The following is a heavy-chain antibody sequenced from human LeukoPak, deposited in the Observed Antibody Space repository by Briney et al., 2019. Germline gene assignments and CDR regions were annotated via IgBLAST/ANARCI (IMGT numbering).Heavy chain of an antibody. V-gene: IGHV3-33*01. J-gene: IGHJ4*02. CDR2: TWYDGSNE. CDR1: GFSLRTCG. CDR3: ARDVARTNSCYTD. D-gene: IGHD2-2*02. Sequence: PGGSLRLSRAASGFSLRTCGMHWVRQAPGKGLEGVGVTWYDGSNEFYADSVKGRFTISRDNPKNTLYLQMYSLRADDTTLYYCARDVARTNSCYTDWGQGTLVTVSS.